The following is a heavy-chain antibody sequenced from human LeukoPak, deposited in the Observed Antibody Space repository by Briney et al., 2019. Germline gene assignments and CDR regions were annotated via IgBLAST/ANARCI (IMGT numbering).Heavy chain of an antibody. D-gene: IGHD2-15*01. CDR3: VREPYCSGGSCYTSGFDC. V-gene: IGHV3-74*01. Sequence: GGSLRLSCAASGVTFSRCWMHWVRQAPGKGLVWVSRIKNDGSSTTYADAVKGRFTISRDNAKNTLYLQMNSLRAEDTAVYYCVREPYCSGGSCYTSGFDCWGQGTLVIFSS. CDR2: IKNDGSST. CDR1: GVTFSRCW. J-gene: IGHJ4*02.